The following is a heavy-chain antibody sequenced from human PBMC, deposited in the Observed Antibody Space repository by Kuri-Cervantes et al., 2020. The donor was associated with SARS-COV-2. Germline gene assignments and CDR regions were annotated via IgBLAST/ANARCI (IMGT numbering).Heavy chain of an antibody. CDR2: IYSGGSST. Sequence: LSLTCAASGFTFSSYAMSWVRQAPGKGLEWVSVIYSGGSSTYYADSVKGRFTISRDNSKNTLYLQMNSLRAEDTAVYYCAKGNLRGRFDYWGQGTLVTVSS. CDR1: GFTFSSYA. J-gene: IGHJ4*02. V-gene: IGHV3-23*03. CDR3: AKGNLRGRFDY. D-gene: IGHD3-10*01.